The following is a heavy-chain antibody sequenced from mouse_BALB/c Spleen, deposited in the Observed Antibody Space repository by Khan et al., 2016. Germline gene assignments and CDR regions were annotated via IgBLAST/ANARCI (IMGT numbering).Heavy chain of an antibody. D-gene: IGHD2-4*01. Sequence: QIQLVQSGPELKKPGETVKISCKASGYTFTNYGMNWVKQAPGKGLKWMGWINTYTGEPTYADDFKGRFAFSLETSASTAYLQINNLKNEDTATYFCARRSIYYDYDGFAYWGQGTLVTVS. J-gene: IGHJ3*01. CDR1: GYTFTNYG. CDR3: ARRSIYYDYDGFAY. CDR2: INTYTGEP. V-gene: IGHV9-3-1*01.